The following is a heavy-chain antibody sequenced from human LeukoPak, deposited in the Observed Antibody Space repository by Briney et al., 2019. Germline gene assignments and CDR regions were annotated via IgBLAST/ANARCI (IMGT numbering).Heavy chain of an antibody. CDR3: ARPSRHGDLDV. Sequence: ASVKVSCKASGYTFTSYDINWVRQAPGQGLEWMGIINPSGGSTSYAQKFQGRVTMTRDMSTSTVYMELSSLRSEDTAVYYCARPSRHGDLDVWGKGTTVTVSS. D-gene: IGHD4-17*01. J-gene: IGHJ6*04. V-gene: IGHV1-46*01. CDR1: GYTFTSYD. CDR2: INPSGGST.